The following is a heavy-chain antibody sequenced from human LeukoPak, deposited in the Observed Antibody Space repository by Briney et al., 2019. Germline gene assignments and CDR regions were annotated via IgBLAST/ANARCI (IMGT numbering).Heavy chain of an antibody. V-gene: IGHV3-20*01. CDR1: GFTFDDYG. D-gene: IGHD5-12*01. Sequence: GGSLRLSCAASGFTFDDYGMSWVRQAPGKGLEWVSGINWNGGSTGYADSVKGRFTTSRDNAKNSLYLQMNSLRAEDTALYHCARDGKVRAATSWYFDLWGRGTLVTVSS. CDR3: ARDGKVRAATSWYFDL. J-gene: IGHJ2*01. CDR2: INWNGGST.